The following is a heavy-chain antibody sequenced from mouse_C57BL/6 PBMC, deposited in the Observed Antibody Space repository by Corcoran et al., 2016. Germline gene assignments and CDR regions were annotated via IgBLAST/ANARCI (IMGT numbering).Heavy chain of an antibody. D-gene: IGHD2-2*01. J-gene: IGHJ2*01. Sequence: DVQLQESGPGLVKPSQSLSLTCSVTGYSITSGYYWNWIRQFPGNKLEWMGYISYDGSNNYNPSLKNRISITRDTSKNQFFLKLNSVTTEDTATYYGARGGYDGSFDYWGQGTTLTVSS. CDR2: ISYDGSN. CDR1: GYSITSGYY. CDR3: ARGGYDGSFDY. V-gene: IGHV3-6*01.